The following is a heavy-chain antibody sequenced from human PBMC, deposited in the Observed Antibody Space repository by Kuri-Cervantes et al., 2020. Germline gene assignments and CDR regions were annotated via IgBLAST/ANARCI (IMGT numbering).Heavy chain of an antibody. Sequence: GESLKISCAASKFIFDDYAMHWVRQAPGKGLEWVSLISWDGGSTYYADSVKGRFTISRDNSKNSLYLQMNSLRAEDTALYYCARGAYDSSGYVIDAFDIWGQGTMVTVSS. CDR2: ISWDGGST. D-gene: IGHD3-22*01. CDR1: KFIFDDYA. V-gene: IGHV3-43D*04. J-gene: IGHJ3*02. CDR3: ARGAYDSSGYVIDAFDI.